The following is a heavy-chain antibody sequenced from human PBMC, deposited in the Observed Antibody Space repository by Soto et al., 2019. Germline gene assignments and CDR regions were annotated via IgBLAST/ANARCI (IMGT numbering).Heavy chain of an antibody. CDR2: IYYSGSS. CDR3: ARGTKIYLIPRYAHYYIHY. V-gene: IGHV4-30-4*01. Sequence: SETLCLTCTVSGGSMSSGDHYWSWIRQPPGKGLEWIGYIYYSGSSYYNPSLKSRVTTSVDTSKNQFSLKLSSVTAADTAVYYCARGTKIYLIPRYAHYYIHYWGQAPLVTVSS. CDR1: GGSMSSGDHY. D-gene: IGHD3-16*01. J-gene: IGHJ4*02.